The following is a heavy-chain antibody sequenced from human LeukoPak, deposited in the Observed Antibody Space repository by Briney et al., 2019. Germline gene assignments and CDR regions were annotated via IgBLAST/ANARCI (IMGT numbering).Heavy chain of an antibody. CDR2: IYYSGTT. CDR3: ARRRFGPGWFDP. Sequence: SETLSLTCPVSGGSINSSSSYWGWIRQPPGKGLEWIGTIYYSGTTYYNPSLKSRVTISIDAAKNQFSLMLTSVTAADTAVYYCARRRFGPGWFDPWGQGTLVTVSS. J-gene: IGHJ5*02. V-gene: IGHV4-39*01. CDR1: GGSINSSSSY. D-gene: IGHD3-10*01.